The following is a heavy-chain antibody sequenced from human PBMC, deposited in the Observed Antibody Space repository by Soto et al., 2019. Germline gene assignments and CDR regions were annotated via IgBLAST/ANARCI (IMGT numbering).Heavy chain of an antibody. CDR3: ANSIAAAGNPGYYYGMDV. Sequence: QVQLVESGGGVVQPGRSLRLSCAASGFTFSSYGMHWVRQAPGKGLEWVAVISYDGSNKYYADSVKGRFTISRDNSKNPLYLQMNSLRAEDTAVYYCANSIAAAGNPGYYYGMDVWGQGTTVTVSS. D-gene: IGHD6-13*01. CDR1: GFTFSSYG. J-gene: IGHJ6*02. V-gene: IGHV3-30*18. CDR2: ISYDGSNK.